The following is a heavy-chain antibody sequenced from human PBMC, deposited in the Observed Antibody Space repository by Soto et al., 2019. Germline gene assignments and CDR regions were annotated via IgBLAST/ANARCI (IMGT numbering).Heavy chain of an antibody. CDR3: ARERVGNWNSPWTAPHGWFDP. V-gene: IGHV4-34*01. Sequence: SETLSLTCAVYGGSFSGYYWSWIRQPPGKGLEWIGEINHSGSTNYNPSLKSRVTISVDTSKNQFSLKLSSVTAADTAVYYCARERVGNWNSPWTAPHGWFDPWGQGTLVTVSS. J-gene: IGHJ5*02. CDR1: GGSFSGYY. CDR2: INHSGST. D-gene: IGHD1-7*01.